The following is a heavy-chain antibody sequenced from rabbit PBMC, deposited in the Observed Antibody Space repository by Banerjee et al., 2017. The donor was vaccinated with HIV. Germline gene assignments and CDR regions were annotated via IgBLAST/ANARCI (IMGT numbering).Heavy chain of an antibody. CDR3: ARNYDL. V-gene: IGHV1S7*01. D-gene: IGHD2-1*01. J-gene: IGHJ4*01. Sequence: QSLEESGGDLVQPGGSLTLSCKASGFDFNNYYMSWVRQAPGKGLEWIGIIYAGEGTDYASWVNGRFTISNDNAQNTVDLQMGGLTAADTATYFCARNYDLWGPGTLVTVS. CDR2: IYAGEGT. CDR1: GFDFNNYY.